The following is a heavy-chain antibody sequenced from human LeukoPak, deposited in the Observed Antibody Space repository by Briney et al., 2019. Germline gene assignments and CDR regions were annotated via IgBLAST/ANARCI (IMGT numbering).Heavy chain of an antibody. J-gene: IGHJ5*02. V-gene: IGHV4-30-4*01. D-gene: IGHD3-22*01. CDR1: GGSISSGDYY. CDR2: MYYSGST. CDR3: ARPYYYDSRIDP. Sequence: PSETLSLTCTVSGGSISSGDYYWSWIRQPPGKGLEWIAYMYYSGSTYYNPSLKSRVTMSADTSKNQLSLKLSSVTAADTAVYYCARPYYYDSRIDPWGQGILVTVTS.